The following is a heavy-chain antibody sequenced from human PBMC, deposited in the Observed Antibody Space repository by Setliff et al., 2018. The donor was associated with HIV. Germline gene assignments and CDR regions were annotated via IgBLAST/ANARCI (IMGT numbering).Heavy chain of an antibody. D-gene: IGHD5-12*01. Sequence: SETLSLTCTVSGGSISSYYWSWIRQPPGKELEWIGYIYYTGSINYNPSLKSRVTISVDTSKKQFSLNLSSVTAADTAVYYCARRGWNGYKAFDYWGQGALVTVSS. CDR1: GGSISSYY. V-gene: IGHV4-59*12. J-gene: IGHJ4*02. CDR2: IYYTGSI. CDR3: ARRGWNGYKAFDY.